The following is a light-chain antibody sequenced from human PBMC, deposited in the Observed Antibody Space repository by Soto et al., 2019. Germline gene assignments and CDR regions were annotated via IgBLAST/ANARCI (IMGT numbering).Light chain of an antibody. Sequence: DIPMTQSPSTLSASVGDRVTVTCRASRSISTWLAWYQQKPGNAPKLLLHHASILESGVPSRFSGSGSGTEFTLTISSLQPDDFATYYCQQYHFFWSFGQGTKVEIK. V-gene: IGKV1-5*01. CDR2: HAS. CDR1: RSISTW. CDR3: QQYHFFWS. J-gene: IGKJ1*01.